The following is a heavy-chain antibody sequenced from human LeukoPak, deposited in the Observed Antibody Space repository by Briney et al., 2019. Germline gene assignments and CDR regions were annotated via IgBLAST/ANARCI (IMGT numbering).Heavy chain of an antibody. Sequence: GSLRLSFAASGFTFSSYEMNWVRQAPGKGLEWVSYISSSGSTIYYADSVKGRFTISRDNAKNSLYLQMNSLRAEDTAVYYCARDPSHDYSNPDYFDYWGQGTLVTVSS. V-gene: IGHV3-48*03. CDR1: GFTFSSYE. J-gene: IGHJ4*02. CDR2: ISSSGSTI. CDR3: ARDPSHDYSNPDYFDY. D-gene: IGHD4-11*01.